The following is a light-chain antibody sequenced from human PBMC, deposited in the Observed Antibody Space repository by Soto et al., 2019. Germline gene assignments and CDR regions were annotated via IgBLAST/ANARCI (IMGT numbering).Light chain of an antibody. CDR3: QQSYSTLMWT. J-gene: IGKJ1*01. CDR1: QTISSW. CDR2: KAS. Sequence: DIQLTQSPSTLSGSVGDRVTITCRASQTISSWLAWYQQKPGKAPKLLIYKASTLKSGVPSRFSGSGSGTDFTLTISSLQPEDFATYYCQQSYSTLMWTFGQGTKVEIK. V-gene: IGKV1-5*03.